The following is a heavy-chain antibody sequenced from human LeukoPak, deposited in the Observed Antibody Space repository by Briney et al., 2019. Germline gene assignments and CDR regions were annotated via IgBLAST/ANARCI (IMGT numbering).Heavy chain of an antibody. CDR1: GFTFSSYA. CDR3: AKGQYSGSYNWFDP. D-gene: IGHD1-26*01. CDR2: VSGGGGST. Sequence: GGSLRLSCAASGFTFSSYAMSWVRQAPGKGLEWVSAVSGGGGSTYYADSVKGRFTISRDNSKNTLYLQMNSLRAEDTAVYYCAKGQYSGSYNWFDPWGQGTLVTVSS. J-gene: IGHJ5*02. V-gene: IGHV3-23*01.